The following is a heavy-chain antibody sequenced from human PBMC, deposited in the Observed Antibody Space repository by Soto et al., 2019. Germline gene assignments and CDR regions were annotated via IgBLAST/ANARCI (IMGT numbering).Heavy chain of an antibody. D-gene: IGHD2-15*01. CDR1: GYTFSTSG. V-gene: IGHV1-18*01. Sequence: QVQLVQSGAEVRKPGASVKVSCKASGYTFSTSGMSWLRQAPGQGLEWMGWISTYNGDTNDAPEFQDRVTMTSDTSTSTGYMELRSMRSDDTAVYYCARAGAAPYYYYGMDVWGQGTRVTVSS. CDR2: ISTYNGDT. J-gene: IGHJ6*02. CDR3: ARAGAAPYYYYGMDV.